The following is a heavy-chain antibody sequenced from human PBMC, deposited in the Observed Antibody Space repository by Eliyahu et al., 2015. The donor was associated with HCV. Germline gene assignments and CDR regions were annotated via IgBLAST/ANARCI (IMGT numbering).Heavy chain of an antibody. V-gene: IGHV4-59*01. CDR2: IHYSGST. Sequence: QVQLQESGPGLVKPSETLSLTFTVSGGPXTTYYWSWIRQPPGKGLEWIGYIHYSGSTNYNPSLKSRVTISIDTSKNQFSLNLTSVTAADTAMYYCASGGGGIAVTGTGGWFDPWGQGTLVTVSS. CDR3: ASGGGGIAVTGTGGWFDP. D-gene: IGHD6-19*01. CDR1: GGPXTTYY. J-gene: IGHJ5*02.